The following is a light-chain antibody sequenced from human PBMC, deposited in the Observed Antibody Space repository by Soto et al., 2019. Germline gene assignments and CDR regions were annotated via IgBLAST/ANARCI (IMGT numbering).Light chain of an antibody. CDR2: GAF. V-gene: IGKV3-15*01. Sequence: EIVKTQSPPTLYVYPGERATLSCRASQSVSSNLAWYQQKPGQAPRLLNYGAFTRATGIPARFSGSGSGTEFTLTISSLQSEDFAVYYCQQYNNWPPSFGQGTKVDIK. CDR1: QSVSSN. CDR3: QQYNNWPPS. J-gene: IGKJ1*01.